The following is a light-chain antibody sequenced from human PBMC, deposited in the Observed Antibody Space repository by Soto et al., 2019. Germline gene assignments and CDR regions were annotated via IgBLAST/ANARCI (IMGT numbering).Light chain of an antibody. J-gene: IGLJ1*01. V-gene: IGLV3-21*02. CDR1: NLGSTT. Sequence: YELAQPPSVSVAPGQTARITCGGNNLGSTTVHWYQQKPGQAPVLVVYDDTDRPSGIPERFSGSNSGNTATLTIAWVEAGDEADYYCQVSDSSGDHQVFGSGTKVTVL. CDR2: DDT. CDR3: QVSDSSGDHQV.